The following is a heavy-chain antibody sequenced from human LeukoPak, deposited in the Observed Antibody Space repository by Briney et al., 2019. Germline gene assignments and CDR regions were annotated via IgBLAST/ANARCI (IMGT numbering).Heavy chain of an antibody. CDR1: GFTFSSYA. CDR3: AKAGAGSTVTISRDNSGARPSELDY. Sequence: PGGSLRLSCAASGFTFSSYAMSWVRQAPGKGLEWVSAISGSGGSTYYADSVKGRFTISRDNSKNTLYLQMNSLRAEDTAVYYCAKAGAGSTVTISRDNSGARPSELDYWGQGTLVTVSS. J-gene: IGHJ4*02. V-gene: IGHV3-23*01. CDR2: ISGSGGST. D-gene: IGHD4-17*01.